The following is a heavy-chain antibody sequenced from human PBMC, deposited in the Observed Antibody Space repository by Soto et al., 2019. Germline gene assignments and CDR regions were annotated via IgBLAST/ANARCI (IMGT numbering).Heavy chain of an antibody. D-gene: IGHD2-2*01. CDR1: GLTFSSYW. Sequence: PGGSLRLSCAASGLTFSSYWMHWVLQAPGNGLVWVSRINSDGSSTSYADSVKGRFTISRDNAKNTLYLQMNSLRAEDTAVYYRARVLLARYYAPSAYYHYGMDVWGQGTTVTVSS. V-gene: IGHV3-74*01. CDR2: INSDGSST. CDR3: ARVLLARYYAPSAYYHYGMDV. J-gene: IGHJ6*02.